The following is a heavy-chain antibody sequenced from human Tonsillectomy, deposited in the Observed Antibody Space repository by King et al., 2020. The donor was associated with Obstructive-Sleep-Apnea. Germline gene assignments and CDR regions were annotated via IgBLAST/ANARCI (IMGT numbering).Heavy chain of an antibody. Sequence: VQLVESGGGLVKPGGSLRLSCAASGFTFSDYFMSWVRQAPGKGLEWVSHISSSGRIIYYADSVKGRFTISRDNAKESLSLQMNSLRAEDTAVYYCAREVLAATEYFDSWGQGTLVTVSS. CDR2: ISSSGRII. CDR3: AREVLAATEYFDS. D-gene: IGHD2-15*01. CDR1: GFTFSDYF. V-gene: IGHV3-11*01. J-gene: IGHJ4*02.